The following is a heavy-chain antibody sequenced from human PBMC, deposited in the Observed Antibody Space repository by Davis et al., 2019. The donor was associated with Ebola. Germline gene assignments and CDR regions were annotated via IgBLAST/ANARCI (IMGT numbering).Heavy chain of an antibody. CDR2: ISAYNGNT. V-gene: IGHV1-18*01. Sequence: ASVKVSCKASGYTFTSYGISWVRQAPGQGLEWMGWISAYNGNTNYAQKLQGRVTMTTDTSTSTAYMELRSLRSDDTAVYYCARGPIVVVPATPLGFDPWGQGTLVTVSS. CDR3: ARGPIVVVPATPLGFDP. CDR1: GYTFTSYG. D-gene: IGHD2-2*01. J-gene: IGHJ5*02.